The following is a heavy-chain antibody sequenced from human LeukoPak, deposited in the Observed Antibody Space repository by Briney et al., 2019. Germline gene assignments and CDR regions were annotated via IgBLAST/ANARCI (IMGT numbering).Heavy chain of an antibody. V-gene: IGHV1-2*02. Sequence: ASVKVSCKASGYTFTGYYMHWVRQAPGQGLEWMGWINPNSGGTNYAQKFQGRVTMTRDTSISTAYMELSRLRSDDTAVYYCARSPYSSDWFDPWGQGTLVTVSS. J-gene: IGHJ5*02. CDR1: GYTFTGYY. CDR3: ARSPYSSDWFDP. CDR2: INPNSGGT. D-gene: IGHD6-25*01.